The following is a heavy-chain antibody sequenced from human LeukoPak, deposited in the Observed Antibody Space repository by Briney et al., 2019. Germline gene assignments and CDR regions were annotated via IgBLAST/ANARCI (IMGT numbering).Heavy chain of an antibody. CDR2: ISAYNGNT. Sequence: ASVKVSCKASGYTFTSYGISWVRQAPGQGLEWMGWISAYNGNTNYAQKLQGRVTMTTDTSTSTHYMELRSLRSDDTAVYYCARDQTYYDILTGYYLYWGQGTLVTVSS. V-gene: IGHV1-18*01. D-gene: IGHD3-9*01. CDR3: ARDQTYYDILTGYYLY. J-gene: IGHJ4*02. CDR1: GYTFTSYG.